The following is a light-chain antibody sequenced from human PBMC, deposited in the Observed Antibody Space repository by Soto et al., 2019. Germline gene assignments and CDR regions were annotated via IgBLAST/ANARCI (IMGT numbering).Light chain of an antibody. CDR1: QSVSSK. Sequence: EIVMTQSPATVSVSPGEGATLSCRASQSVSSKLAWYQQKPGQAPRLLIYGASTRATGIPARFSGSGSGTEFTLIISSLQSEDSAVYYCQQYNSWLWTFGQGTKVDIK. V-gene: IGKV3-15*01. CDR2: GAS. J-gene: IGKJ1*01. CDR3: QQYNSWLWT.